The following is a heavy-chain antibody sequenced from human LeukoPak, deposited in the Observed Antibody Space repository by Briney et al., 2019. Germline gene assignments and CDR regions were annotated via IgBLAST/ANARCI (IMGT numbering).Heavy chain of an antibody. CDR2: ISSSGGTT. CDR1: GFTFSTYA. D-gene: IGHD3-22*01. J-gene: IGHJ4*02. V-gene: IGHV3-23*01. Sequence: GGSLRLSCAASGFTFSTYAVNWVRQAPGKGLEWVSAISSSGGTTYYADSVKGRFIISRDNSKNTLYLQMNSLRAEDTAVYYCAKDKIVVAGNFDYWGQGTLVTVSS. CDR3: AKDKIVVAGNFDY.